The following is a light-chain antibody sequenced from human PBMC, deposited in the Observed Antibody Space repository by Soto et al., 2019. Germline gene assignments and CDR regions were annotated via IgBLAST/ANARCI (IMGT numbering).Light chain of an antibody. Sequence: EIVLTQSPATLSLSPGERATLSCRASQSVSSSYLAWYQQKPGQAPRLLIYGASSRATGIPDRISGSGSGTDFTLTISRLEPEDFAVYYCQQYGSSPSFGGGTKVDIK. CDR2: GAS. CDR3: QQYGSSPS. CDR1: QSVSSSY. J-gene: IGKJ4*01. V-gene: IGKV3-20*01.